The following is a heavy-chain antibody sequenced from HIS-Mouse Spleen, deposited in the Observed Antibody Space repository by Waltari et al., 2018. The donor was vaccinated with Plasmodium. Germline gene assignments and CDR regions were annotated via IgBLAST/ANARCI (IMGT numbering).Heavy chain of an antibody. Sequence: QVQLVESGGGVVQPGRSLRLSCAASGFTFSSYGMHWFRQAPGKGLGWVAVIWYEGSNKYYADSVKGRFTISRDNSKNTLYLQMNSLRAEDTAVYYCAKVAQGTRDAFDIWGQGTMVTVSS. J-gene: IGHJ3*02. CDR3: AKVAQGTRDAFDI. V-gene: IGHV3-33*06. CDR1: GFTFSSYG. CDR2: IWYEGSNK. D-gene: IGHD2-8*01.